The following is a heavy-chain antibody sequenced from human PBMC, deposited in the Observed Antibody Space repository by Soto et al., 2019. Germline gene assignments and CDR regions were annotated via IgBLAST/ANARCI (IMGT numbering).Heavy chain of an antibody. Sequence: QMQLLESGGGVVQPGKALRLSCAASGFAFNSHSMHWVRQAPGKGLEWLARMTSDGRSKFYADSVKGRCTISRDNSKNTLYLEMNSLRSEDTAVYYCARDRVIRYTGYELDLWGQGTLVTVSS. CDR2: MTSDGRSK. CDR3: ARDRVIRYTGYELDL. CDR1: GFAFNSHS. V-gene: IGHV3-30*04. D-gene: IGHD3-9*01. J-gene: IGHJ5*02.